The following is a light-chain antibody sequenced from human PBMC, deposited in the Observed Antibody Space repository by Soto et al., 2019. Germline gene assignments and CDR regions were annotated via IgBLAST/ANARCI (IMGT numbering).Light chain of an antibody. Sequence: QSALTQPASVSGSPGQSITISCTGTSSDIGRYNYVSWYQHHPGKAPQLIIYDVSNRPSGVSNRFSGSKSGNTASLTISGLQAEDDADYYCSSDTSSTLVFGTGTKLTVL. CDR3: SSDTSSTLV. V-gene: IGLV2-14*03. J-gene: IGLJ1*01. CDR1: SSDIGRYNY. CDR2: DVS.